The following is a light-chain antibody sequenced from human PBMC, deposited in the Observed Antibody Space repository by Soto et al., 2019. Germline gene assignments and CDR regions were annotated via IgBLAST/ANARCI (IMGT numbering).Light chain of an antibody. CDR3: QQYDERPPNLS. CDR2: AAS. Sequence: EIVMTQSPATLSVSPGERATLSCRASQSVSTNLAWYQQKPGQAPRHLIYAASVRATGTPARFSGSGSGTEITLTIRSLQSEDFAVYYCQQYDERPPNLSLGGGTKVEIK. J-gene: IGKJ4*01. CDR1: QSVSTN. V-gene: IGKV3-15*01.